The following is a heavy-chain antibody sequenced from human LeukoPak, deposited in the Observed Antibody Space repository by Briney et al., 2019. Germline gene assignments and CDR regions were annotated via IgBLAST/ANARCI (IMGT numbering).Heavy chain of an antibody. CDR3: AILPYYYGSESDAFDI. Sequence: PGGSLRLSCAASGLSFNTYSMNWVRQAPDKGLEWVAVISSDGRNKYYADSVKGRFTISRDNSKNTLSLQMNSLRPQDAAVYYCAILPYYYGSESDAFDIWGQGTMVTVSS. D-gene: IGHD3-10*01. J-gene: IGHJ3*02. V-gene: IGHV3-30*03. CDR1: GLSFNTYS. CDR2: ISSDGRNK.